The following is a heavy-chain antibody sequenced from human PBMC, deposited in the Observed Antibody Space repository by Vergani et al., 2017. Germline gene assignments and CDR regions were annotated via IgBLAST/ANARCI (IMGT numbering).Heavy chain of an antibody. Sequence: QLQLPESGPGLVKPSETLSLTCTVSGGSISSSSYYWGWIRQPPGKGLEWIGSIYYSGSTYYNPSLKSRVTISVDTSKNQFSLKLSSVTAADTAVYYCARLLGIAVAAIWGQGTLVTVSS. V-gene: IGHV4-39*01. CDR2: IYYSGST. CDR1: GGSISSSSYY. J-gene: IGHJ4*02. D-gene: IGHD6-19*01. CDR3: ARLLGIAVAAI.